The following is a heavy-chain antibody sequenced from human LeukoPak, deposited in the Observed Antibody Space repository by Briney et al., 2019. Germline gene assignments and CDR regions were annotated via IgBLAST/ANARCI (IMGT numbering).Heavy chain of an antibody. CDR3: VRALLDTSGYDFDS. J-gene: IGHJ4*02. V-gene: IGHV4-38-2*02. Sequence: SETLSLTCTVSGFSISSGYYWGWIRQPPGKGMEWIGTMYKSGSNHYNPSLKSRVSISVDTSKNQVSLKLTSVTAADTALYYCVRALLDTSGYDFDSWGQGTLVTVSS. CDR1: GFSISSGYY. D-gene: IGHD3-22*01. CDR2: MYKSGSN.